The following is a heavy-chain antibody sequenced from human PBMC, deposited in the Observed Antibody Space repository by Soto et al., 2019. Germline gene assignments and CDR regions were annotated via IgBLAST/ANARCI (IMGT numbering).Heavy chain of an antibody. CDR2: ISGSGGST. CDR3: AKDFPYYYGSGSYYNGEAFDI. V-gene: IGHV3-23*01. J-gene: IGHJ3*02. Sequence: SLRLSCAASGFTFSSYAMSWVRQAPGKGLEWVSAISGSGGSTYYADSVKGRFTISRDNSKNTLYLQMNSLRAEDTAVYYCAKDFPYYYGSGSYYNGEAFDIWGQGTMVTVSS. D-gene: IGHD3-10*01. CDR1: GFTFSSYA.